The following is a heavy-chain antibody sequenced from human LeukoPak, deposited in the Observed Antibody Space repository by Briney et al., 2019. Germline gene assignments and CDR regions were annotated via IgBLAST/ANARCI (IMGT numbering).Heavy chain of an antibody. J-gene: IGHJ1*01. V-gene: IGHV4-30-4*02. Sequence: SETLSLTCTVSGGSISSGDYYWSWIRQLPGKGLEWIGYIYYSGSTYYNPSLKSRVTISVDTSKNQFSLKLSSVTAADTAVYCCARCPYYCDSSGYFAEYFQHWGQGTLVTVSS. CDR1: GGSISSGDYY. CDR2: IYYSGST. CDR3: ARCPYYCDSSGYFAEYFQH. D-gene: IGHD3-22*01.